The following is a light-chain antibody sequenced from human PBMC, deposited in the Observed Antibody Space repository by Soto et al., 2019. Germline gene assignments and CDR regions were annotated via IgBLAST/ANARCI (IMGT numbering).Light chain of an antibody. J-gene: IGKJ1*01. CDR3: MQGTHWPWT. CDR1: QSLVDSDGNTY. CDR2: KVS. Sequence: DVVMTQSPLSLPVTLGQPASISCRSSQSLVDSDGNTYFHWFQQRPGQSPRRLLYKVSNRDSGVPDRFSGSGSGTDFTLEISRVEAEDVGVYSCMQGTHWPWTFGQGTKVEIK. V-gene: IGKV2-30*01.